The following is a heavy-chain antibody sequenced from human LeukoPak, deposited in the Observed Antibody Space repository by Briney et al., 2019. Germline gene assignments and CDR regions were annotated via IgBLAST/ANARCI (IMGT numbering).Heavy chain of an antibody. D-gene: IGHD3-16*01. V-gene: IGHV3-30*02. J-gene: IGHJ4*02. CDR1: GFIFSTYG. CDR3: AKDSLADIDY. Sequence: GGSLRLSCAATGFIFSTYGMYWVRQAPGKGLEWVAFIRHDGSIKNYADSVKGRSTISRDNSKNTLYLQMNSLRAEDTAVYYCAKDSLADIDYWGQGTLVTVSS. CDR2: IRHDGSIK.